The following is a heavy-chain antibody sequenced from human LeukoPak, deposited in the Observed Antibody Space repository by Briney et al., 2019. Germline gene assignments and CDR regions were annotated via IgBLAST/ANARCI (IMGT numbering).Heavy chain of an antibody. J-gene: IGHJ6*02. V-gene: IGHV3-15*01. D-gene: IGHD5-18*01. CDR3: TTKEDTAMVTSYYYYGMDV. Sequence: PGRSLRLSCAASGFTFSNAWMSWVRQAPGKGLEWVVRIKSKTDGGTTDYAAPVKGRFTISRDDSKNTLYLQMNSLKTEDTAVYYCTTKEDTAMVTSYYYYGMDVWGQGTTVTVS. CDR1: GFTFSNAW. CDR2: IKSKTDGGTT.